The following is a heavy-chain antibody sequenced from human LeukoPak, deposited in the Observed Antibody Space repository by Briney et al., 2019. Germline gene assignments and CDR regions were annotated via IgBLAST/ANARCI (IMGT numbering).Heavy chain of an antibody. J-gene: IGHJ5*02. CDR1: GFTFSSYA. CDR3: ARDPGYCSSTSCYSIFGFWFDP. D-gene: IGHD2-2*01. V-gene: IGHV3-30*04. CDR2: ISYDGSNK. Sequence: PGGSLRLSCAASGFTFSSYAMHWVRQAPGKGLEWVAVISYDGSNKYYADSVKGRFTISRDNSKNTLYLQMNSLRAEDTAVYYCARDPGYCSSTSCYSIFGFWFDPWGQGTLVTVSS.